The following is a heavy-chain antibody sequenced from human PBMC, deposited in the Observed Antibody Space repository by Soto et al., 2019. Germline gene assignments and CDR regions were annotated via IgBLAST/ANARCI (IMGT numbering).Heavy chain of an antibody. D-gene: IGHD2-2*01. CDR1: GFTFSDYY. Sequence: PGGSLRLSCAASGFTFSDYYMSWIRQAPGKGLEWASHISSSSTYTNYADSVKGRFTISRDNAKNSLYLQMNSLRAEDTAVYYCARGYQALSGVYYGMDVWGQGTTVTVSS. CDR2: ISSSSTYT. CDR3: ARGYQALSGVYYGMDV. J-gene: IGHJ6*02. V-gene: IGHV3-11*06.